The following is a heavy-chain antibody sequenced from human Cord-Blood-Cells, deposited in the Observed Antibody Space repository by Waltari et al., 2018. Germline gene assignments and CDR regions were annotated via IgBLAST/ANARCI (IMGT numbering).Heavy chain of an antibody. V-gene: IGHV1-2*04. CDR1: GYTITGYS. CDR3: ARGSGELGIDY. CDR2: INPNSGGT. Sequence: QAPLLQSGAEVKKPGASVTVSCKASGYTITGYSMHWVRQAPGQGLEWMGWINPNSGGTNYAQKFQGWVTMTRDTSISTAYMELSRLRSDDTAVYYCARGSGELGIDYWGQGTLVTVSS. J-gene: IGHJ4*02. D-gene: IGHD7-27*01.